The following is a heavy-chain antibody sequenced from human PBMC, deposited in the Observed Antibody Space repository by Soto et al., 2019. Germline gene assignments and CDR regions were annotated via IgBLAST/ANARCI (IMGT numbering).Heavy chain of an antibody. CDR3: AREKYNYGGGVPSVGIDY. V-gene: IGHV1-69*01. J-gene: IGHJ4*02. D-gene: IGHD5-18*01. Sequence: QVQLVQSGAEMKKPGSSVKVSRKASGGTFSSNAISWVRQAPGQGLEWMGGIIPIFATASYAQTFQDRVTITADESTTTAYMELSSLTSEDTAMYYCAREKYNYGGGVPSVGIDYWGQGTLVTVSS. CDR2: IIPIFATA. CDR1: GGTFSSNA.